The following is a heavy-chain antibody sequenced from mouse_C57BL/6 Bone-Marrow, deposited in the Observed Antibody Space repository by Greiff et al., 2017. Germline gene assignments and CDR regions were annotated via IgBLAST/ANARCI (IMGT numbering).Heavy chain of an antibody. J-gene: IGHJ3*01. V-gene: IGHV1-39*01. CDR3: ARRAGRYSNWFAY. D-gene: IGHD2-5*01. Sequence: QLQQSGPELVKPGASVKISCKASGYSFTDYYMNWVKQSNGKSLEWIGVITPNYGNTSYNQKFQGKATLTVDQSSSAAYMQLNSLTSEDSAVYYCARRAGRYSNWFAYWGQGTLVTVSA. CDR2: ITPNYGNT. CDR1: GYSFTDYY.